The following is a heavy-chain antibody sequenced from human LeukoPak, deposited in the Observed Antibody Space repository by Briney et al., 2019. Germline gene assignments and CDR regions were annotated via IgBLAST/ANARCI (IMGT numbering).Heavy chain of an antibody. CDR2: IYTSGST. CDR3: ARESKVASFDY. V-gene: IGHV4-61*02. J-gene: IGHJ4*02. CDR1: GGSISSGSYY. Sequence: SSETLSLTCTVSGGSISSGSYYWSWIRQPAGKGLEWIGRIYTSGSTNYNPSLKSRVTISVDTSKNQFSLKLSSVTAADTAVYYCARESKVASFDYWGQGTLVTVSS. D-gene: IGHD2-15*01.